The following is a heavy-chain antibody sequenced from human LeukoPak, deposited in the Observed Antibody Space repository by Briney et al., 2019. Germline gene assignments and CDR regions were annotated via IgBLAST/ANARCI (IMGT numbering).Heavy chain of an antibody. CDR3: ANNMVRGVQIDY. J-gene: IGHJ4*02. CDR2: ISASGDVT. CDR1: GFSFSAYP. Sequence: GGSLRLSCAASGFSFSAYPMGWVRQAPGKGLQWLSGISASGDVTFHADRVKGRFAISRDNSKNTLYLQMTGLRAEDTAVYYCANNMVRGVQIDYWGQGTLVTVSS. V-gene: IGHV3-23*01. D-gene: IGHD3-10*01.